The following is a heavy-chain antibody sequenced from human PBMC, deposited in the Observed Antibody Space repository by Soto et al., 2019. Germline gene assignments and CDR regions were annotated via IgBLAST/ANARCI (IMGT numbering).Heavy chain of an antibody. J-gene: IGHJ6*03. CDR3: AASRYTMVRGEVKDYYYYYMDV. CDR1: GYTFTSYD. CDR2: MNPNSGNS. V-gene: IGHV1-8*01. Sequence: QVQLVQSGAEVKKPGASVKVSCKASGYTFTSYDINWVRQATGQGLEWMGWMNPNSGNSGYAQKFQGRVTMTRNTSISTAYMELSSLRSEDTAVYYCAASRYTMVRGEVKDYYYYYMDVWGKGTTVTVSS. D-gene: IGHD3-10*01.